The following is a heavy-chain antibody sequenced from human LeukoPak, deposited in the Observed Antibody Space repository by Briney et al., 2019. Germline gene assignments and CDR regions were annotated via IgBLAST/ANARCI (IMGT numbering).Heavy chain of an antibody. CDR2: VSSHGNDG. Sequence: GRSLRLSCAVSEFTFSHFAMHWVRQAPGKGLEWVAVVSSHGNDGYYADSVKGRFTISRDNSKNTLYLQIDSLRAEDTAIYYCAKVSVCYGCYLDYWGQGTLVTVS. CDR3: AKVSVCYGCYLDY. D-gene: IGHD3-16*01. CDR1: EFTFSHFA. J-gene: IGHJ4*02. V-gene: IGHV3-30*01.